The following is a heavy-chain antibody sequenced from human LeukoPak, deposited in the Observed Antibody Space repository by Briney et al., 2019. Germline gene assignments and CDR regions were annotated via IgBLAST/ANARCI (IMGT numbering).Heavy chain of an antibody. CDR1: GGSISSSSYY. CDR3: ARVPRSYYYYYMDV. V-gene: IGHV4-39*07. J-gene: IGHJ6*03. Sequence: PSETLSLTCTVSGGSISSSSYYWGWIRQPPGKGLEWIGSIYYSGSSNYNPSLKSRVTMSADTSKNQFSLKLSSVTAADTAVYYCARVPRSYYYYYMDVWGKGTTVTVSS. CDR2: IYYSGSS.